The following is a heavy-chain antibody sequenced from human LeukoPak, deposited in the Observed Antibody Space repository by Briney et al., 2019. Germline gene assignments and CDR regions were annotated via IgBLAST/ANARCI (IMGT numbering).Heavy chain of an antibody. CDR2: INPNSGGT. J-gene: IGHJ4*02. V-gene: IGHV1-2*04. CDR1: GYTFTGYY. CDR3: ARGASKSGSGSYYSYFDY. Sequence: ASVKVSCKASGYTFTGYYMHWVRQAPGQGLEWMGWINPNSGGTNYAQKFQGWVTMTRDTSISTAYMELSSLRSEDTAVYYCARGASKSGSGSYYSYFDYWGQGTLVTVSS. D-gene: IGHD3-10*01.